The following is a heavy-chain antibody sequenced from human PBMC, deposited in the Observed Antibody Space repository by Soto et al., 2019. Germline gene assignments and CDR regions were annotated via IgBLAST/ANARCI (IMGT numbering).Heavy chain of an antibody. Sequence: PGGSLRLSCSASGFTFRSYAMHWVRQAPGKGLEYVSAISGNGDSTYYADSVKDRFTISRDNAKNSLYLQMNSLRAEDTAVYYCARDRYSGSWDKYFDYWGQGALVTSPQ. J-gene: IGHJ4*02. CDR1: GFTFRSYA. CDR2: ISGNGDST. CDR3: ARDRYSGSWDKYFDY. D-gene: IGHD6-13*01. V-gene: IGHV3-64*04.